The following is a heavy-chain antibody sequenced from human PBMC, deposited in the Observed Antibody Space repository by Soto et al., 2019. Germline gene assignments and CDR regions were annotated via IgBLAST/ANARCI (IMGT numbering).Heavy chain of an antibody. CDR1: GYSFTSYW. CDR3: ARLLPPYYMLF. D-gene: IGHD3-10*01. J-gene: IGHJ4*02. V-gene: IGHV5-51*01. CDR2: IYPGDSDT. Sequence: GGSLKNFCKASGYSFTSYWIGWVRQMPGKGLEWMGIIYPGDSDTKYSPSLQGQVTISADTSISTAYLQWTSLKASDTAMYFFARLLPPYYMLFWCQGTLVTLSS.